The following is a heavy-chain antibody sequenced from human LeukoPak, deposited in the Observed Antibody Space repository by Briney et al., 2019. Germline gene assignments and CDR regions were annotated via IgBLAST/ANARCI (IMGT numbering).Heavy chain of an antibody. CDR2: INQDGSEK. CDR3: ASEGGTIVWFDAFDI. V-gene: IGHV3-7*01. J-gene: IGHJ3*02. Sequence: GGSLRLSCAASGFTFSSYSMNWVRQAPGKGLEWVANINQDGSEKYFVDSVKGRFTISRDNAKNSLYLQMNSLRAEDTAVYYCASEGGTIVWFDAFDIWGQGTMVTVSS. CDR1: GFTFSSYS. D-gene: IGHD3-9*01.